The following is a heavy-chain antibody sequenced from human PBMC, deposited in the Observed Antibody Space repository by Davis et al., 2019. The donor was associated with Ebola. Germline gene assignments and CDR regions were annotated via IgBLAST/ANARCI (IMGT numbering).Heavy chain of an antibody. CDR3: ARGSQWLGPDY. J-gene: IGHJ4*02. CDR2: IYYSGTP. CDR1: GGSFSTYD. D-gene: IGHD6-19*01. V-gene: IGHV4-59*01. Sequence: SETLSLTCTVSGGSFSTYDCSWVRQPPGKGLEWVGYIYYSGTPHYNPSLRGRVTISVDTSKKHFSLKLGSVTAADTAVYYCARGSQWLGPDYWGQGTLVTVSS.